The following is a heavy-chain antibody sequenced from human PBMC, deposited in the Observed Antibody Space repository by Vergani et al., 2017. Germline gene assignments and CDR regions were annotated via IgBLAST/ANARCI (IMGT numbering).Heavy chain of an antibody. CDR1: GFTFSSYG. D-gene: IGHD3-10*01. CDR3: ARDGDITMVRGVSSLPDY. CDR2: IWYDGSNK. J-gene: IGHJ4*02. V-gene: IGHV3-33*01. Sequence: QVQVVESGGGVVQPGRSLRLSCAASGFTFSSYGMHWVRQAPGKGLEWVAVIWYDGSNKYYADSVKGRFTISRDNSKNTLYLQMNSLRAEDTAVYYCARDGDITMVRGVSSLPDYWGQETLVTXSS.